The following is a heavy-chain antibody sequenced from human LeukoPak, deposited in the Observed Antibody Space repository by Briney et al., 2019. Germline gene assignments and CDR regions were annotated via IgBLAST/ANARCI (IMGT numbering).Heavy chain of an antibody. J-gene: IGHJ3*02. Sequence: GGSLRLSCAASGFTFNSYWMHWVRQAPGKGLVCVSRTNSDGSGTSDADFVKGRFTISRDNSKNTLYLQMNSLRAEDTAMYYCARDRLTNDAFDIWGQGTMVTVSS. CDR1: GFTFNSYW. V-gene: IGHV3-74*01. D-gene: IGHD2-8*01. CDR3: ARDRLTNDAFDI. CDR2: TNSDGSGT.